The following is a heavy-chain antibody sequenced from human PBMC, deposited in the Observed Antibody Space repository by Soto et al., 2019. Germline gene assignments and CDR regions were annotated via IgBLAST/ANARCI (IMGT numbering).Heavy chain of an antibody. CDR2: IYYSGST. Sequence: SETLSLTCTVSGGSISSSSYYWGWIRQPPGKGLEWIGSIYYSGSTYYNPSLKSRVTISVDTSKNQFSLKLSSVTAADTAVYYCARHALTTVTTEYYYGMDVWGQGTTVTVSS. CDR3: ARHALTTVTTEYYYGMDV. V-gene: IGHV4-39*01. CDR1: GGSISSSSYY. J-gene: IGHJ6*02. D-gene: IGHD4-17*01.